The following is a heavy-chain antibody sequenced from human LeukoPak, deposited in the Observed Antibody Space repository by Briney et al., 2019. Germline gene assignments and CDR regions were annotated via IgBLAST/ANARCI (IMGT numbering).Heavy chain of an antibody. J-gene: IGHJ3*02. CDR2: ISDSSTTI. V-gene: IGHV3-48*01. CDR3: ARGSRFGVVERDAFDI. D-gene: IGHD3-3*01. Sequence: PGGSLRLSCAASGFTFSSYNMNWVRQAPGKGLEWVSYISDSSTTIYYADSVKGRFTISRDNAKNSLYLQMNSLRAEDTAVYYCARGSRFGVVERDAFDIWGQGTMVTVSS. CDR1: GFTFSSYN.